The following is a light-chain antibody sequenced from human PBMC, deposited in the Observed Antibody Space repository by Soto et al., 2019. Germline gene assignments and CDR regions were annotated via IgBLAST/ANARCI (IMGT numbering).Light chain of an antibody. CDR2: AAS. CDR1: QSISSY. J-gene: IGKJ4*01. CDR3: QQSYINLT. V-gene: IGKV1-39*01. Sequence: DLQMTQSPSSLSASVGDRVTITCRASQSISSYLNWYQQKPGKAPKVLIYAASSLQSGAPSRFSGSGSGTDFTLTISSLQPEDFATYYCQQSYINLTFGGGTKVEIK.